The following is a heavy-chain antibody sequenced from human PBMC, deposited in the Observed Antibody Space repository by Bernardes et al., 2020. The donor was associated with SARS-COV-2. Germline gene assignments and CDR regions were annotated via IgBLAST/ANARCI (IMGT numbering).Heavy chain of an antibody. V-gene: IGHV3-33*01. CDR3: AREGSFPTGGMDG. Sequence: GGSLRLSCAASGFTFSSYGMHWVRQAPGKGLEWVAVIWYDGSNKYYADSVKGRFTISRDNSKNTLYLQMNSLRAEDTAVYYCAREGSFPTGGMDGWVQGATGTVSS. J-gene: IGHJ6*02. CDR1: GFTFSSYG. CDR2: IWYDGSNK. D-gene: IGHD2-15*01.